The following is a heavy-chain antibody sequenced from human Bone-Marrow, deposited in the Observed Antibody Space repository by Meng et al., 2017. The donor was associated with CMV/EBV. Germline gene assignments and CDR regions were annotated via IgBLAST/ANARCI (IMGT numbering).Heavy chain of an antibody. CDR3: ARGGPMINGALGY. CDR2: INPNSGDT. CDR1: GYTFTGYY. V-gene: IGHV1-2*02. Sequence: CKASGYTFTGYYMHWARQAPGQGLEWMGWINPNSGDTNYAQKFQGRVTMTRDMSISTAYMELSSLRSDDTAVYYCARGGPMINGALGYWGQGTLVTVSS. J-gene: IGHJ4*02. D-gene: IGHD3-16*01.